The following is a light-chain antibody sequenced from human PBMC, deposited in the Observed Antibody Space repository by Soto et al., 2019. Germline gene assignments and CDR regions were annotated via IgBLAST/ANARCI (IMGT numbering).Light chain of an antibody. CDR1: QSISRW. Sequence: QMTQSPSTLSASVCARVVITCRASQSISRWLAGYQQQQGRAPTFLMYDASTLESGVAPRFSGSGSGTEFTLTITNLQPDDFATFYCQQYGTFHRTFGQGTKVDIK. J-gene: IGKJ1*01. V-gene: IGKV1-5*01. CDR2: DAS. CDR3: QQYGTFHRT.